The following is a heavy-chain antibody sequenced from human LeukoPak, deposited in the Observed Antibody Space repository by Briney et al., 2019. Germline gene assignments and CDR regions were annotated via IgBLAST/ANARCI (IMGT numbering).Heavy chain of an antibody. V-gene: IGHV3-23*01. Sequence: TGGSLRLSCAASGFTFSTYAMTWVRQAPGKGLEWVSTIDSVRNTHYADSVKGRFTISRDNSKNTVHLQMNSLRAENTAVYYCAKRLSASDWFEVDYWGQGTLVTVSS. J-gene: IGHJ4*02. CDR1: GFTFSTYA. D-gene: IGHD3-9*01. CDR3: AKRLSASDWFEVDY. CDR2: IDSVRNT.